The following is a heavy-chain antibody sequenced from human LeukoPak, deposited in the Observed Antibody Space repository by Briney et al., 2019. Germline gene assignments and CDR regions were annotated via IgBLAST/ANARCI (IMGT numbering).Heavy chain of an antibody. D-gene: IGHD3-9*01. Sequence: GGSLRLSCAASGFTFSDYYMSWIRQAPGKGLEWVSYISSSGSTIYYADSVKGRFTISRDNSKNTLYLQMNSLGAEDTAVYYCAKGPSQLRYFDWLLSAFDYWGQGTLVTVSS. CDR1: GFTFSDYY. V-gene: IGHV3-11*01. J-gene: IGHJ4*02. CDR3: AKGPSQLRYFDWLLSAFDY. CDR2: ISSSGSTI.